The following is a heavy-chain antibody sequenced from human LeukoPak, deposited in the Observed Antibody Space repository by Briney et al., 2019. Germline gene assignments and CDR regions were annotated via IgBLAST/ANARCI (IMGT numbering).Heavy chain of an antibody. CDR3: AREEVKSFDN. J-gene: IGHJ4*02. V-gene: IGHV3-7*03. Sequence: GGSLRLSCAASGFTFDDYGMSWVRQAPGKGLEWVANIKGDGSETSYVTSVRGRFTISRDNAKNSLYLQMNNLRVEDTAVYYCAREEVKSFDNWGQGTLVTVSS. CDR1: GFTFDDYG. CDR2: IKGDGSET.